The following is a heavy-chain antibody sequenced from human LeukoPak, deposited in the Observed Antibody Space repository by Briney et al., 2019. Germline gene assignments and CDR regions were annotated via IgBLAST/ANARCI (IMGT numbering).Heavy chain of an antibody. D-gene: IGHD2-2*01. CDR2: IYTSGST. Sequence: PSETLSLTCTVPGGSISSYYWSWIRQPAGKGLEWIGRIYTSGSTNYNPSLKSRVTMSVDTSKNQFSLKLSSVTAADTAVYYCARGYCSSTSCPRFDPWGQGTLVTVSS. J-gene: IGHJ5*02. V-gene: IGHV4-4*07. CDR3: ARGYCSSTSCPRFDP. CDR1: GGSISSYY.